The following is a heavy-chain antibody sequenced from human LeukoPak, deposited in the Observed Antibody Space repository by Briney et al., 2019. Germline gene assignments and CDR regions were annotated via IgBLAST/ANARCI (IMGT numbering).Heavy chain of an antibody. Sequence: GGSLRLSCAASGFTFSSYAVSWVRQAPGKGLEWVSAITGSGGYTYYADSVKGRFTISRDNSKNTLYLQMNSLRAEDTAIYYCAEVGVAGGYYWFDPWGQGTLVTVSS. V-gene: IGHV3-23*01. J-gene: IGHJ5*02. CDR3: AEVGVAGGYYWFDP. CDR1: GFTFSSYA. CDR2: ITGSGGYT. D-gene: IGHD6-19*01.